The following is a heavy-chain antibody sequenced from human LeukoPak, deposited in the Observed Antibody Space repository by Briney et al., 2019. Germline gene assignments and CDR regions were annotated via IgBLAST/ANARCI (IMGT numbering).Heavy chain of an antibody. D-gene: IGHD3-10*01. J-gene: IGHJ4*02. CDR2: IYYSGST. V-gene: IGHV4-59*01. CDR3: ARLYGSGSYYIDY. Sequence: SETLSLTCTVSGGSISSYYWSWIRQPRGKGLEWSGYIYYSGSTNYNPSLKSRVTISVDTSKNQFSLKLSSVTAADTAVYYCARLYGSGSYYIDYWGQGTLVTVSS. CDR1: GGSISSYY.